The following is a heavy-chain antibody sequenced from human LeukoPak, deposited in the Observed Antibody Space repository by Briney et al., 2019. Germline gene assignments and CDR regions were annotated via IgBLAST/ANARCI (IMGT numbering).Heavy chain of an antibody. CDR1: GGSLSGYY. CDR3: ARGVLLWFGELLSYNWFDP. J-gene: IGHJ5*02. V-gene: IGHV4-34*01. CDR2: INHSGST. Sequence: PSETLSLTCAVYGGSLSGYYWSWIRQPPGKGLEWIGEINHSGSTNYNPSLKGRVTISVDTSKNQFSLKLSSVTAADTAVYYCARGVLLWFGELLSYNWFDPWGQGTLVTVSS. D-gene: IGHD3-10*01.